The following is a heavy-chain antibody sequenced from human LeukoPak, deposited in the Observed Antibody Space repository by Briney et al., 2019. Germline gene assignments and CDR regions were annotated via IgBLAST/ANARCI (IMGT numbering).Heavy chain of an antibody. V-gene: IGHV1-69*13. Sequence: SVKVSCKASGGTFSSYAISWVRQAPGQGLEWMGGIIPIFGTANYAQKFQGRVTITADESTSIAHMELSSLRSEDTAVYYCARDRGDWQHLVLDYWGQGTLVTVSS. CDR1: GGTFSSYA. J-gene: IGHJ4*02. CDR3: ARDRGDWQHLVLDY. D-gene: IGHD6-13*01. CDR2: IIPIFGTA.